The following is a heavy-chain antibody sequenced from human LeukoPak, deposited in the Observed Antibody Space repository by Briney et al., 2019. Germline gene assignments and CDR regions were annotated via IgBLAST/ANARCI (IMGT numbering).Heavy chain of an antibody. CDR2: ITGNSNTI. J-gene: IGHJ5*02. D-gene: IGHD3-10*01. CDR1: GFTFSSYT. CDR3: ARDGRFWDLLQRRLPPDA. Sequence: PGGSLRLSCTASGFTFSSYTMNWVRQAPGKGLEWVSYITGNSNTIYHAHSVRGRFTISRDNAKNSLYLQMNSLRDEDTAVYYCARDGRFWDLLQRRLPPDAWGQGTLVTVSS. V-gene: IGHV3-48*02.